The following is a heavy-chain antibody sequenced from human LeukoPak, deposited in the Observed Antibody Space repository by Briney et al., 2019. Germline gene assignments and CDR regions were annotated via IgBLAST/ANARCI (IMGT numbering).Heavy chain of an antibody. Sequence: GGSLRLSCAASGFRFSRYWMSWVRQAPGKGLEWVASINQGESTIWYVDSVKGRFTISRDNANNLLFLQMNYMRVEDTAVYYCAKLLRDVTIYDFWGHGDLVTVSS. V-gene: IGHV3-7*01. J-gene: IGHJ4*03. CDR2: INQGESTI. CDR1: GFRFSRYW. CDR3: AKLLRDVTIYDF. D-gene: IGHD5-24*01.